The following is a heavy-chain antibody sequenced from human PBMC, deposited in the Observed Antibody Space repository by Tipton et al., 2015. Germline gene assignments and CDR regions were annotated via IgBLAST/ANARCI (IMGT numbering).Heavy chain of an antibody. Sequence: SLRLSCAASGFTFDDYAIHWVRQVPGKGLEWVSGISWNSGSIDYADSVKGRFTISRDNAKNSLYLQMSSLRAEDTAVYYCVKDGYYYDNSGYSPLDYWGQGTLVTVSS. CDR3: VKDGYYYDNSGYSPLDY. J-gene: IGHJ4*02. D-gene: IGHD3-22*01. CDR1: GFTFDDYA. CDR2: ISWNSGSI. V-gene: IGHV3-9*01.